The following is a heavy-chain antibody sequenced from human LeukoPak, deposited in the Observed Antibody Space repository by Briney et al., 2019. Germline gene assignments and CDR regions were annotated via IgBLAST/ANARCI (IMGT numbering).Heavy chain of an antibody. D-gene: IGHD6-19*01. CDR2: ISSSSSYI. J-gene: IGHJ4*02. CDR3: ARVGAVASTDYFDY. Sequence: PGGSLRLSCAASGFTFSDYSMNWVRQAPGKGLEWVSSISSSSSYIYYADSVKGRFTISRDNAKNSLYLQMNSLRAEDTAVYYCARVGAVASTDYFDYWGQGTLVTVSS. V-gene: IGHV3-21*01. CDR1: GFTFSDYS.